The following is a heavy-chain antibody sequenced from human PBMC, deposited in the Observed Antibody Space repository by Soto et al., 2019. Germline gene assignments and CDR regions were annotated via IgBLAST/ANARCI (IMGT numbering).Heavy chain of an antibody. CDR1: GFTFSSYG. V-gene: IGHV3-30*18. CDR3: AKDQSGTNWFDP. J-gene: IGHJ5*02. Sequence: PVGSLRLSCAASGFTFSSYGMHWVRQAPGKGLEWVAVISYDGSNKYYADSVKGRFTISRDNSKNTPYLQMNSLRAEDTAVYYCAKDQSGTNWFDPWGQGTLVTVSS. CDR2: ISYDGSNK.